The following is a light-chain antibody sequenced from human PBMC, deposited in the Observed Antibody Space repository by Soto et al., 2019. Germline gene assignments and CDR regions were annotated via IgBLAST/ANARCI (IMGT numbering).Light chain of an antibody. CDR2: GAS. CDR1: QSVSSSY. J-gene: IGKJ3*01. CDR3: QQYGSSPLFT. Sequence: EIVLTQSPGTLSLSPGESATLSCRASQSVSSSYLAWYQQKPGQAPRLLIYGASSRATGIPDRFSGSGSGTDFTLTISRLEPEDFAVYYCQQYGSSPLFTFGPGTKVDMK. V-gene: IGKV3-20*01.